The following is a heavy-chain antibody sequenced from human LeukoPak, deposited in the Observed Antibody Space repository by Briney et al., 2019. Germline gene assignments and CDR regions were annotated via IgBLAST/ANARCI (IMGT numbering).Heavy chain of an antibody. D-gene: IGHD2-21*01. CDR3: ARGRYSSDY. J-gene: IGHJ4*02. V-gene: IGHV3-74*01. Sequence: PGGSLRLSCAASGFTFSTYWMNWVRQAPGKGLVWVSRVNNDGSSTSYADSVKGRFTISRDNTKNTLYLQMNSLRAEDTAVYYCARGRYSSDYWGQGTLVTVSS. CDR1: GFTFSTYW. CDR2: VNNDGSST.